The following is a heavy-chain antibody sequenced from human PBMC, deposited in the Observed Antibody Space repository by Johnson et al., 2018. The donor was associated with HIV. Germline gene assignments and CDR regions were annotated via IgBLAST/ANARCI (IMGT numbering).Heavy chain of an antibody. V-gene: IGHV3-66*01. Sequence: MLLVESGGGLVQPGGSLRLSCAASGFIVSSNYMNWVRQAPGKGLEWVSVIYSGGSTYHADSVKGRFIISRDNSKSTLYLQMNSLRAEDTAVYYCAKDVDSSRWWRAFDMWGQGTMVSVSS. J-gene: IGHJ3*02. D-gene: IGHD6-13*01. CDR3: AKDVDSSRWWRAFDM. CDR2: IYSGGST. CDR1: GFIVSSNY.